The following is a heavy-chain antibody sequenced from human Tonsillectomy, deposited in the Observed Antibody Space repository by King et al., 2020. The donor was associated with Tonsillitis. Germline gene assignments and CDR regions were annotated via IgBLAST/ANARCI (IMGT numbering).Heavy chain of an antibody. Sequence: VQLVESGGGLVQPGGSLRLSCAASGFTVSSYAMSWVRQAPGKWLECVSAIRASGCSTYYADSVKGRFTIAMDNSKNTLYLQMNSLRAEDTAVYYCAKDPRVSPAGLFDIWGQGTMVTVSS. CDR3: AKDPRVSPAGLFDI. CDR1: GFTVSSYA. CDR2: IRASGCST. J-gene: IGHJ3*02. D-gene: IGHD6-6*01. V-gene: IGHV3-23*04.